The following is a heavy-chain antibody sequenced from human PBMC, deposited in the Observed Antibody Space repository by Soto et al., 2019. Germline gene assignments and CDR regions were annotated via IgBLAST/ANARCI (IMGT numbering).Heavy chain of an antibody. V-gene: IGHV4-59*08. CDR3: VRHGFGPLHGLVDV. D-gene: IGHD3-10*01. Sequence: QVQLQESGPGLVKPSEILSVTCTVSGGSITNYYCSWFRQPPGKGLEWIGYINYDGYSAYNLSLKRRVTLSMDASKTQFSLMLESVTATDTAVYYCVRHGFGPLHGLVDVWGPGPTVIVSS. J-gene: IGHJ6*02. CDR1: GGSITNYY. CDR2: INYDGYS.